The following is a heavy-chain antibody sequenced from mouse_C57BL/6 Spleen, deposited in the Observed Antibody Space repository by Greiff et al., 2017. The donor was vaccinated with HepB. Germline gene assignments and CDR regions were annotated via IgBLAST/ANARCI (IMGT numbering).Heavy chain of an antibody. D-gene: IGHD2-4*01. J-gene: IGHJ2*01. Sequence: QVQLQQSGPELVKPGASVKISCKASGYAFSSSWMNWVKQRPGKGLEWIGRIYPGDGDTNYNGKFKGKATLTADKSSSTAYMQLSSLTSEDSAVYFCAREKYDYEDDYWGQGTTLTVSS. CDR1: GYAFSSSW. V-gene: IGHV1-82*01. CDR3: AREKYDYEDDY. CDR2: IYPGDGDT.